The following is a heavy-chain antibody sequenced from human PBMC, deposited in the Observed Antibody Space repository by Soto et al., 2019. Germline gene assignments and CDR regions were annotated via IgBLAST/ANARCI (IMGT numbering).Heavy chain of an antibody. CDR2: IYHSGST. Sequence: SETPSLTCAVSGSSISSVYYWGCIRQPQGKGLYWIGSIYHSGSTYYNPSLKSRVTISVDTSKNQFSMKLSSVTAADTAVYYCARSYRSSSLDYWGQGTLVTVSS. J-gene: IGHJ4*02. CDR3: ARSYRSSSLDY. D-gene: IGHD6-6*01. CDR1: GSSISSVYY. V-gene: IGHV4-38-2*01.